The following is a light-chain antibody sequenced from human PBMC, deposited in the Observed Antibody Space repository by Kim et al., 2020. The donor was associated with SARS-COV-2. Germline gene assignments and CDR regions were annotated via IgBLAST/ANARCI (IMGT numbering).Light chain of an antibody. CDR1: SSDVGGYNY. J-gene: IGLJ1*01. Sequence: QSALTQPASVSGSPGQSITISCTGTSSDVGGYNYVSWYQQHPGKAPKLMIYDVSKRPSGVSNRFSGSKSGNTASLTISGLQTEDEADYYCSSYTSSSTYVLGNGTKVTVL. CDR2: DVS. V-gene: IGLV2-14*01. CDR3: SSYTSSSTYV.